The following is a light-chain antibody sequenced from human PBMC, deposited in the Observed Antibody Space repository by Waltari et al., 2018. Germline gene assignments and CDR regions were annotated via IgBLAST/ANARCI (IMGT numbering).Light chain of an antibody. CDR1: SSDVGRDDS. CDR3: SSQSSDTVVI. CDR2: DVN. V-gene: IGLV2-14*03. Sequence: QSALTQPASVSGSPGQSITISCTGSSSDVGRDDSVSWYQDHPGQAPKVIIYDVNNRPSGVSVRFSGSKSGNTASLTISGFQAEDEANYYCSSQSSDTVVIFGGGTKLTVL. J-gene: IGLJ2*01.